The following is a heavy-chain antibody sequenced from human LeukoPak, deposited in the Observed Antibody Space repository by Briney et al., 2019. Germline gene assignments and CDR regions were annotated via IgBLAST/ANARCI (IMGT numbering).Heavy chain of an antibody. D-gene: IGHD3-22*01. CDR2: ISSSGSTI. J-gene: IGHJ5*02. V-gene: IGHV3-48*03. CDR3: ARDYYDSSGYYNWFDP. CDR1: GFTFSSYE. Sequence: GGSPRLSCAASGFTFSSYEMNWVRQAPGKGLEWVSYISSSGSTIYYADSVKGRFTISRDNAKNSLYLQMNSLRAEDTAVYYCARDYYDSSGYYNWFDPWGQGTLVTVSS.